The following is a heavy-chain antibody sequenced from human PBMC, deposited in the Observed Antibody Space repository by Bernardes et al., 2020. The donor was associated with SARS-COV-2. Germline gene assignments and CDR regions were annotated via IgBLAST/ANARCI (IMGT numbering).Heavy chain of an antibody. V-gene: IGHV4-59*01. J-gene: IGHJ3*02. Sequence: AETLSLTCTVSGGSISSYYWSWIRQPPGKGLEWIGYIYYSGSTNYNPSHKSRVTISVDTSKNQFSLKLSSVTAADTAVYYCAGSGVLRYFDWPIWGQGTKVTVSS. CDR1: GGSISSYY. CDR2: IYYSGST. D-gene: IGHD3-9*01. CDR3: AGSGVLRYFDWPI.